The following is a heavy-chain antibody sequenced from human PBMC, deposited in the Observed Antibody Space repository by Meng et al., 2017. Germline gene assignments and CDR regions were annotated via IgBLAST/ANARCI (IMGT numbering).Heavy chain of an antibody. CDR2: ISYDGSNK. CDR1: GFTFSSYA. D-gene: IGHD2-15*01. V-gene: IGHV3-30*04. J-gene: IGHJ3*02. Sequence: GESLKISCAASGFTFSSYAMSWVRQAPGKGLEWVAVISYDGSNKYYADSVKGRFTISRDNSKNTLYLQMNSLRAEDTAVYYCARPILGYCSGGSCYETLNAFDIWGQGTMVTVSS. CDR3: ARPILGYCSGGSCYETLNAFDI.